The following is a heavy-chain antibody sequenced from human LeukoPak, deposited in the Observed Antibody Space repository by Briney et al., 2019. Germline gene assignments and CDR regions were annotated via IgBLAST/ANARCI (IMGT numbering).Heavy chain of an antibody. V-gene: IGHV3-49*04. CDR3: TRGRQTDH. Sequence: GGSLRLSCTASRFTFGDYGMKWVRDAPGKGREWVGFIRSKTYGGTTEYAASVKGRFTISSDDSKSVAYLQLNSLKSEDTAVYYCTRGRQTDHWGQGTLVNVSS. CDR2: IRSKTYGGTT. J-gene: IGHJ5*02. CDR1: RFTFGDYG.